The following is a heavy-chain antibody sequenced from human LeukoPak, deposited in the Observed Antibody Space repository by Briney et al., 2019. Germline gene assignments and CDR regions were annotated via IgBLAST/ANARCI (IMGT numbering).Heavy chain of an antibody. CDR2: IRGSGGST. CDR1: GFTFSSYA. V-gene: IGHV3-23*01. D-gene: IGHD7-27*01. CDR3: AEGHGWGSRDGGYYFGY. Sequence: GGSLRLSCAASGFTFSSYAMSWVRQAPGKGLEWVSAIRGSGGSTYYADSVKGRFTISRDNSKNTLYLQMNSLRAEDTAVYYCAEGHGWGSRDGGYYFGYWGQGTLVTVSS. J-gene: IGHJ4*02.